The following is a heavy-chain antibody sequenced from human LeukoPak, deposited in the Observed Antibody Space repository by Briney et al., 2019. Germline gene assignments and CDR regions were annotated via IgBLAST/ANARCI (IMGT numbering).Heavy chain of an antibody. D-gene: IGHD1-1*01. CDR2: ISSTGSYM. CDR1: GFTFSSYA. CDR3: ARDRGYAMDV. V-gene: IGHV3-21*01. Sequence: GGSLRLSCAASGFTFSSYAMNWVRQAPGKGLEWVSSISSTGSYMSYADSVKGRFTISRDNAKNSLYLQVSSLRAEDTAVYYCARDRGYAMDVWGQGTTVTVSS. J-gene: IGHJ6*02.